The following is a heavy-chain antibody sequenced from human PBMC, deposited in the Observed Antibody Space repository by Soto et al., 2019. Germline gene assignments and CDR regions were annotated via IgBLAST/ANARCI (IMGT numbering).Heavy chain of an antibody. CDR2: LVVGSGNT. V-gene: IGHV1-58*02. D-gene: IGHD4-17*01. Sequence: QMQLVQSGPKVKKPGTSVKVSCKASGFTFTSSAMQWVRQARGKRLEWIGWLVVGSGNTNYAQKFQERVTITRDMSTSTAYMELSSLRSEDTAVYYGAAEVTVTTGMDVWGQGTTVTVSS. CDR3: AAEVTVTTGMDV. J-gene: IGHJ6*02. CDR1: GFTFTSSA.